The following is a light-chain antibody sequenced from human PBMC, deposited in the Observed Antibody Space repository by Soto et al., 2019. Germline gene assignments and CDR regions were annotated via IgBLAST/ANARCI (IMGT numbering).Light chain of an antibody. CDR2: GAS. V-gene: IGKV1-12*01. CDR1: QGVNSW. CDR3: QQTGSFPRT. J-gene: IGKJ1*01. Sequence: DIQMTQSPSSVSASVGDSVTITCRASQGVNSWLAWYQQRPGEAPKLLIYGASTLQSGVPSRFSGSGSGTDFTLTISSLQPEDFATYYCQQTGSFPRTFGQGTKVEV.